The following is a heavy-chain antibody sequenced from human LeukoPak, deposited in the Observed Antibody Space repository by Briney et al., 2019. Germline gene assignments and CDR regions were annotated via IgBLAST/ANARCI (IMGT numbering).Heavy chain of an antibody. V-gene: IGHV3-30-3*01. D-gene: IGHD6-13*01. CDR3: PKAYSSSWYDAFDI. CDR2: ISYDGNNK. J-gene: IGHJ3*02. CDR1: GFTFSIYA. Sequence: PGGSLRLSCAVSGFTFSIYAMHWVRQAPGKGLEWVAVISYDGNNKYYADSVKGRFTISRDNSKNTLYLQMNSLRAEDTAMYYCPKAYSSSWYDAFDIWGQGTMVTVSS.